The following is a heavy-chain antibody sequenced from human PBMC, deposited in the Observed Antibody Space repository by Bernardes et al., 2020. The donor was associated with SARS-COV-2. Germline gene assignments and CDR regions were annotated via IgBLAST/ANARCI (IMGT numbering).Heavy chain of an antibody. D-gene: IGHD5-18*01. CDR3: AKLRSVLWIQPYYNAMAD. V-gene: IGHV3-30*18. CDR1: GFTFNNFG. CDR2: ISYEGSIQ. J-gene: IGHJ6*02. Sequence: GGSLRLSCEASGFTFNNFGMHWVRQAPGKGLEWVAVISYEGSIQHYADSVKGRFTISRDSSKNTVYLQMNTLRPEDTAVYYCAKLRSVLWIQPYYNAMADWGQGTTFTVSS.